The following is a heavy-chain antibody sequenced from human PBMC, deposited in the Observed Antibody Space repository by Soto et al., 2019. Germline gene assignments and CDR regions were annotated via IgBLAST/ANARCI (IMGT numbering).Heavy chain of an antibody. CDR2: VYFSGST. V-gene: IGHV4-61*08. Sequence: QVQLQESGPGLVRPWESLSLTCSVSGDSVSSGDYYWSWIRQPPGKGLEWIGHVYFSGSTNYIPSLKRRLTMSVETAKNQFSLKLNSVTAADTAVYYCARIPVDTYMIYWSDPWGQGTQVTVSS. CDR3: ARIPVDTYMIYWSDP. CDR1: GDSVSSGDYY. J-gene: IGHJ5*02. D-gene: IGHD3-16*01.